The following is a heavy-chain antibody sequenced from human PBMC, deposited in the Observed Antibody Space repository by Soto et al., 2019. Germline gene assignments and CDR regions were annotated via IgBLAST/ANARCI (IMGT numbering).Heavy chain of an antibody. V-gene: IGHV4-61*01. CDR1: GGSVSSGSYY. D-gene: IGHD6-6*01. CDR3: ARDQGSSSSQGVYYYYGMDV. CDR2: IYYSGST. J-gene: IGHJ6*02. Sequence: SETLSLTCTVSGGSVSSGSYYWSWIRQPPGRGLEWIGYIYYSGSTNYNPSLKSRVSISLETSKNQFSLKLSSVTAADTAVYYCARDQGSSSSQGVYYYYGMDVWGQGTTVTVSS.